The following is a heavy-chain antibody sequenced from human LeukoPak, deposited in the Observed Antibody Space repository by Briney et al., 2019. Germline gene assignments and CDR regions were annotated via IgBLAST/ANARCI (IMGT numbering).Heavy chain of an antibody. Sequence: SQTLSLTCAVSGGSISSGGYSWSWVRQPPGKGLEWIGYIYHSGSTYYNPSLESRVTISVDGSQNQFSLQLTSVTAADTAVYYCARGEGYFSYFDYWGQGTLVTVSS. D-gene: IGHD2-15*01. J-gene: IGHJ4*02. CDR1: GGSISSGGYS. CDR3: ARGEGYFSYFDY. V-gene: IGHV4-30-2*01. CDR2: IYHSGST.